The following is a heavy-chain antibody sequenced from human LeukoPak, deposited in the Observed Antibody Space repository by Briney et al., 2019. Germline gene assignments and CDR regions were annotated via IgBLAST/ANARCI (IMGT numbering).Heavy chain of an antibody. Sequence: GASVKVSCKASGYTFTGYYMHWVRQAPGQGLEWMGWINPNSGGTIYAQKFQGRVTMTRDTSISTAYMELSRLRSDDTAVYYCARDSWVTMVRGVIGPVDVWGQGTTVTVSS. CDR3: ARDSWVTMVRGVIGPVDV. D-gene: IGHD3-10*01. V-gene: IGHV1-2*02. CDR2: INPNSGGT. CDR1: GYTFTGYY. J-gene: IGHJ6*02.